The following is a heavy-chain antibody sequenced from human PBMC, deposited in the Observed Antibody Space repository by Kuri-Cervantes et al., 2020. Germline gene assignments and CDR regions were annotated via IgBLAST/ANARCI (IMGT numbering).Heavy chain of an antibody. CDR3: ARDKRSSWRESSGWYFDY. CDR2: ISAYNGNT. J-gene: IGHJ4*02. V-gene: IGHV1-18*01. Sequence: ASVKVSCKASGYTFTSYGISWVRQAPGQGLEWMGWISAYNGNTNYAQKLQGRVTITRDTSASTAYMELSSLRSEDTAVYYCARDKRSSWRESSGWYFDYWGQGTLVTVSS. D-gene: IGHD6-19*01. CDR1: GYTFTSYG.